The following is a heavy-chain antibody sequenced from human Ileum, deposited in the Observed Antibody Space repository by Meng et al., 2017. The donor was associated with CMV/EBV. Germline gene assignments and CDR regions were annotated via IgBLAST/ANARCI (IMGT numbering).Heavy chain of an antibody. J-gene: IGHJ6*01. Sequence: GESLKISCAASGFTFSSYAMHWVRQAPGKGLEWVAVISYDGSNKYYADSVKGRFTISRDNSKNTLYLQMSSLRAEDTALYFCAKGMTTVTIYGMDVWGQGTTVTCSS. D-gene: IGHD4-17*01. V-gene: IGHV3-30-3*01. CDR1: GFTFSSYA. CDR2: ISYDGSNK. CDR3: AKGMTTVTIYGMDV.